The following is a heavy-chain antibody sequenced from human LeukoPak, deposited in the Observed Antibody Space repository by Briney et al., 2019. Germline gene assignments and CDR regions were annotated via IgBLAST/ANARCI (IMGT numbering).Heavy chain of an antibody. D-gene: IGHD3-10*01. J-gene: IGHJ4*02. CDR3: ARTDGWSNFDY. Sequence: GRSLRLSCAASGFTFSSNGMNWVRQAPGKGLEWVAIVWYDGSKEYYADSVKGRFTISRDNSKNTVYLQMNSLRAEDTAVYYCARTDGWSNFDYWGQGTLVTVSS. CDR1: GFTFSSNG. V-gene: IGHV3-33*01. CDR2: VWYDGSKE.